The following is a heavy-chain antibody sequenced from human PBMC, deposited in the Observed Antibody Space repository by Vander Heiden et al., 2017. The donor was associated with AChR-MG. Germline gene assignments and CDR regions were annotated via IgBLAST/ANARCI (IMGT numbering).Heavy chain of an antibody. CDR2: IKHSGST. D-gene: IGHD2-15*01. V-gene: IGHV4-34*01. CDR3: ARGRLLYP. J-gene: IGHJ5*02. Sequence: PGKGLEWIGEIKHSGSTNYNPSLKSRVTISVDTSKNQFSLKLSSVTAADTAVYYCARGRLLYPWGQGTLVTVSS.